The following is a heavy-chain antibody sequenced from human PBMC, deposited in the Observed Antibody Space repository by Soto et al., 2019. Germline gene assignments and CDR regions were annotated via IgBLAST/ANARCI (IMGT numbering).Heavy chain of an antibody. V-gene: IGHV5-51*01. CDR2: IYPGDSDT. D-gene: IGHD6-13*01. CDR3: ARSMRRQQHSPFDY. CDR1: GDSFTSYW. Sequence: GESLKISCKCSGDSFTSYWIGLVRQMPGKGLEWMGIIYPGDSDTRYSPSFQGQVTISADKSISTAYLQWSSLKASDTAMYYCARSMRRQQHSPFDYWGQGTLVTVSS. J-gene: IGHJ4*02.